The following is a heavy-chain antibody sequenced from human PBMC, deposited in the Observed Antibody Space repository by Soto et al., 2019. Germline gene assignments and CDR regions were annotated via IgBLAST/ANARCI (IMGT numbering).Heavy chain of an antibody. CDR1: GYTFTSYD. J-gene: IGHJ4*02. CDR3: ATQHGDYVGRFGFDY. Sequence: ASVKVSCKASGYTFTSYDINWVRQATGQGLEWMGWMNPNSGNPGYAQKFQGRVTMTRNTSISTAYMELSSLRSEDTAVYYCATQHGDYVGRFGFDYWGQGTLVTVSS. CDR2: MNPNSGNP. D-gene: IGHD4-17*01. V-gene: IGHV1-8*01.